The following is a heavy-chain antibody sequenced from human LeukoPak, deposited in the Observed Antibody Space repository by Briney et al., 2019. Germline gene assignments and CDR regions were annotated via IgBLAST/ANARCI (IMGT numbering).Heavy chain of an antibody. CDR3: ARDWTYYDGFGI. Sequence: SETLSLTCTVSGGSISSSTYYWGWLRQPPGKGLEWIGSIYYSGSTYYNPSLNSRVTISVDTSKNQFSLKLSSVTAADTAVYYCARDWTYYDGFGIWGQGTMVTVSS. V-gene: IGHV4-39*07. CDR1: GGSISSSTYY. J-gene: IGHJ3*02. CDR2: IYYSGST. D-gene: IGHD3/OR15-3a*01.